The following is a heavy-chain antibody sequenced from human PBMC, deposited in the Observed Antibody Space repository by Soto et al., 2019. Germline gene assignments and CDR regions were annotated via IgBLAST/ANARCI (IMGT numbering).Heavy chain of an antibody. CDR2: ISWNSGSI. D-gene: IGHD2-2*01. Sequence: EVQLVESGGGLVQPGRSLRLSCAASGFTFDDYAMHWVRQAPGKGLEWVSGISWNSGSIGYADSVKGRFTISRDNAKNSLYLQMNSLRAEDTALYYCAKVYCSRTSGYYAFDIWGQGTMVTVSS. J-gene: IGHJ3*02. CDR3: AKVYCSRTSGYYAFDI. V-gene: IGHV3-9*01. CDR1: GFTFDDYA.